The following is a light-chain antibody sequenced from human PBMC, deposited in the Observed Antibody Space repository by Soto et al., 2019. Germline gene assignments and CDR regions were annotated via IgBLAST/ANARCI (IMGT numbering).Light chain of an antibody. J-gene: IGKJ2*01. CDR2: WAS. CDR3: QQYYTPPPNA. Sequence: DIVMTQSPDSLAVSLGERATINCKSSQSVLYTSNNKNYFAWYQQKPGQPPKLLISWASTRESGVPDRFSGGGSRTDFTLTISSLQAQDVAVYYCQQYYTPPPNAFGQGTKVEIK. CDR1: QSVLYTSNNKNY. V-gene: IGKV4-1*01.